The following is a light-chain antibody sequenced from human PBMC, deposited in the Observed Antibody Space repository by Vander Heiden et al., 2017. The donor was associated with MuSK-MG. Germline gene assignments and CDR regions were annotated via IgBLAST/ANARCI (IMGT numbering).Light chain of an antibody. J-gene: IGKJ4*01. CDR1: QSVSSY. CDR2: DAS. Sequence: EIVLTQSPATLSLSPGERATLPCRASQSVSSYLAWYQQKPGQAPRLLIYDASNRATGIPARFSGSGSGTDFTLTISGLEPEDFAVYYCQQRSNWLTFGGGTKVEIK. V-gene: IGKV3-11*01. CDR3: QQRSNWLT.